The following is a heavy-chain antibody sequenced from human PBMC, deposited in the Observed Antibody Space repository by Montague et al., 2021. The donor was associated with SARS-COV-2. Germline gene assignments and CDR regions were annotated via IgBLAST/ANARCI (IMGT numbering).Heavy chain of an antibody. CDR3: ARGRQHINMVVVIVTGGEYYFDF. J-gene: IGHJ4*02. CDR1: DGSFSDYS. D-gene: IGHD3-22*01. Sequence: SETLSLTCAVYDGSFSDYSWTWIRQPPGKRLEWIGEIKHRGSTNXNPSLKSRVTISVDTSKNQFSLKMTSVTAADTAVYYCARGRQHINMVVVIVTGGEYYFDFWGQGTPDAVPS. V-gene: IGHV4-34*01. CDR2: IKHRGST.